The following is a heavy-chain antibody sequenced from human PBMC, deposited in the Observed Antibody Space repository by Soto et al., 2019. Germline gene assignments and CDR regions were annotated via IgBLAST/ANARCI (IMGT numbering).Heavy chain of an antibody. D-gene: IGHD1-1*01. CDR1: GYTFLNYA. V-gene: IGHV1-18*01. J-gene: IGHJ5*02. CDR3: ARAGESTGGQRGMRNRGDP. CDR2: TSAYGGDT. Sequence: VRLVQSGAEVKTPGSSVKVSCRASGYTFLNYAISWVRQAPGQGLEWMGWTSAYGGDTHYAQKVQGRVTMTTDTSTSTAYMELRSLKSDDTAVYYCARAGESTGGQRGMRNRGDPGGQGTLVTASP.